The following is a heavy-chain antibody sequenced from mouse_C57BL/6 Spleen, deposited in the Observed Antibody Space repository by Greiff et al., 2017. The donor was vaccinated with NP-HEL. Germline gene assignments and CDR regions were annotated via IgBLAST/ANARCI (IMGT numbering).Heavy chain of an antibody. CDR1: GYTFTSYG. V-gene: IGHV1-81*01. CDR2: IYPRSGNT. Sequence: VMLVESGAELARPGASVKLSCKASGYTFTSYGMSWVKQRTGQGLEWIGEIYPRSGNTYYNEKFKGKATLTADKSSSTAYMELRSLTSEDSAVYFCARITTVVAYWYFDVWGTGTTVTVSS. CDR3: ARITTVVAYWYFDV. J-gene: IGHJ1*03. D-gene: IGHD1-1*01.